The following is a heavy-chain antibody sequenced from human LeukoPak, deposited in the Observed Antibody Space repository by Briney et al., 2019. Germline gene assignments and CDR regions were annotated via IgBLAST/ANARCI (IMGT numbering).Heavy chain of an antibody. V-gene: IGHV4-31*03. CDR2: IYYSGST. CDR3: ATTAYYFYVDV. D-gene: IGHD1-26*01. Sequence: SETLSLTCTVSGGSVSSGGYYWSWIRQHPGKGLEWIGYIYYSGSTYYNPPLKSRLTISLDTSTNQFSLKLGSVTAADTAVYYCATTAYYFYVDVWGKGTTITVSS. J-gene: IGHJ6*03. CDR1: GGSVSSGGYY.